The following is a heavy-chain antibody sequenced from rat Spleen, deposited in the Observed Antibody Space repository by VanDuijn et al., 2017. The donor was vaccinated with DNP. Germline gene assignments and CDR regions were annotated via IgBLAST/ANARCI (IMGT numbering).Heavy chain of an antibody. V-gene: IGHV5-25*01. CDR2: ISPSGGST. J-gene: IGHJ4*01. CDR3: ARHRSDSISMDA. Sequence: EVQLVESGGGLVQPGRSLKLSCAASGFTFSNYDMAWVRQAPTKGLEWVASISPSGGSTYYRDSVQGRFTISRDNAKSTLYLHMDSLRSEDTATYYCARHRSDSISMDAWGQGPSVTVSS. D-gene: IGHD1-2*01. CDR1: GFTFSNYD.